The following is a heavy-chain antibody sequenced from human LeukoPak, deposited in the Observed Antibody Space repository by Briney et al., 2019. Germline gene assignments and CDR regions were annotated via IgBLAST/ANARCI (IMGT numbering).Heavy chain of an antibody. J-gene: IGHJ5*02. CDR3: AREAQVGGALQS. Sequence: GGSLRLSCAASGFTFSAYWMHWVRQAPGKGLVWVSRIKTDGSRTMYADFLQGRFTISRDTAKNTLFLRMNSLRAEDTAVYYCAREAQVGGALQSWGQGTLVTVSS. CDR2: IKTDGSRT. CDR1: GFTFSAYW. D-gene: IGHD1-26*01. V-gene: IGHV3-74*03.